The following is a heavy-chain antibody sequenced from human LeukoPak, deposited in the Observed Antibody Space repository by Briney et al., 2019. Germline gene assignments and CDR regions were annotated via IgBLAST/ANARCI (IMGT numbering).Heavy chain of an antibody. J-gene: IGHJ4*02. CDR2: ISAYNGNT. D-gene: IGHD3-16*02. CDR1: GYTFTSYD. CDR3: ARVMITFGGVIKKSYFDY. Sequence: GASVEVSCKPSGYTFTSYDISWVRQAPGQRLEWMGWISAYNGNTNYAQRLQGRVTMTTDTSTSTAYMELRSLRSDDTAVYYCARVMITFGGVIKKSYFDYWGQGTLVTVSS. V-gene: IGHV1-18*01.